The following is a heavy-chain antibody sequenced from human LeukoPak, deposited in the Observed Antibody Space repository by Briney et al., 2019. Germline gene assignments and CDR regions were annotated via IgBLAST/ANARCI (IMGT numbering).Heavy chain of an antibody. V-gene: IGHV3-21*01. CDR3: ARDRGTAFDY. CDR1: GFTFSSYS. Sequence: PGGSLRLSCAASGFTFSSYSMNWVRQAPGKGLEWVSSISSSSSYIYYADSVKGRFTISRDNAKNSLYLQKNSLRAEDTAVYYCARDRGTAFDYWGQGTLVTVSS. J-gene: IGHJ4*02. CDR2: ISSSSSYI. D-gene: IGHD3-10*01.